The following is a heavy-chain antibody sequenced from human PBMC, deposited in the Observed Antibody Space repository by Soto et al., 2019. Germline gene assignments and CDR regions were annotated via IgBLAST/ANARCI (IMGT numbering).Heavy chain of an antibody. Sequence: QVQLVESGGGVVQPGRSLRLSCAASGFTFSSYAMHWVRQAPGKGLEWVAVIWYDGSNKYYADSVKGRFTISRDNSKNTQYLQMNSLRAEDTAVYYCAREGYGGEPFNWFDPWGQGTLVTVSS. J-gene: IGHJ5*02. CDR2: IWYDGSNK. V-gene: IGHV3-33*01. D-gene: IGHD3-16*01. CDR3: AREGYGGEPFNWFDP. CDR1: GFTFSSYA.